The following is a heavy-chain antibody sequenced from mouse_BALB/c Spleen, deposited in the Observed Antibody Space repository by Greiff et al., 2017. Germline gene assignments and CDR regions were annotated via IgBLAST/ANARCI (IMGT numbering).Heavy chain of an antibody. D-gene: IGHD2-1*01. CDR1: GYSITSDYA. J-gene: IGHJ2*01. V-gene: IGHV3-2*02. Sequence: EVQLQESGPGLVKPSQSLSLTCTVTGYSITSDYAWNWIRQFPGNKLEWMGYISYSGSTSYNPSLKSRISITRDTSKNQFFLQLNSVTTEDTATYYCARSGIYYGNFDYWGQGTTLTVSS. CDR3: ARSGIYYGNFDY. CDR2: ISYSGST.